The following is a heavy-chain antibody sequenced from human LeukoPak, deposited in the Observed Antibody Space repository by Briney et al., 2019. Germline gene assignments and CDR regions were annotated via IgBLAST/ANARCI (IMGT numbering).Heavy chain of an antibody. Sequence: GGSLRLSCAASGFTFSNYWMSWVRQAPGKGLEWVANIRQDGNDKNYVDSVKGRFTISIDNAKNSLHLQMNSLRAEDTAVYYCARGPLIVGATEVSQLYDYWGQGTLVTVSS. J-gene: IGHJ4*02. D-gene: IGHD1-26*01. CDR3: ARGPLIVGATEVSQLYDY. V-gene: IGHV3-7*01. CDR1: GFTFSNYW. CDR2: IRQDGNDK.